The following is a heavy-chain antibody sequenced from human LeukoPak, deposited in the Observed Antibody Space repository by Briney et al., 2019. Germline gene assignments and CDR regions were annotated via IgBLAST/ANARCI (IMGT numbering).Heavy chain of an antibody. CDR3: ARGQAALWFGEL. D-gene: IGHD3-10*01. Sequence: PSETLSLTCTVYGGSVSSGSDYWSWIRQPPGKGLEWIGHISYSGSTNYNPSLKSRVTISLDTSKNQLSLKLSSVTTADTAVYYCARGQAALWFGELWGQGTLVTLSS. CDR1: GGSVSSGSDY. J-gene: IGHJ4*02. V-gene: IGHV4-61*01. CDR2: ISYSGST.